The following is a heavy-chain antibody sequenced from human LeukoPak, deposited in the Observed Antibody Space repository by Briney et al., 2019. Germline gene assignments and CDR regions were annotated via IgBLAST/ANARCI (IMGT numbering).Heavy chain of an antibody. D-gene: IGHD3-3*01. Sequence: ASVKVSCKASGYTFTGYYMHWVRQAPGQGLEWMGWINPNSGGTYSAQNFQGRVTMTRDTSISTAYMELSRLTSDDTAVYYCARDSRDTRFDYWGQGTLVTVSS. CDR1: GYTFTGYY. CDR2: INPNSGGT. CDR3: ARDSRDTRFDY. J-gene: IGHJ4*02. V-gene: IGHV1-2*02.